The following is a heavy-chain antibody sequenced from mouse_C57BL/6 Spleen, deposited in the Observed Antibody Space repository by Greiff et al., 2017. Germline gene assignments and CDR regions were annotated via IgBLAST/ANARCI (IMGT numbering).Heavy chain of an antibody. CDR3: ARERELRLVDY. CDR1: GYTFTSYW. Sequence: QVQLQQPGAELVKPGASVKLSCKASGYTFTSYWMHWVKQRPGQGLEWIGMIHPNSGSTNYNEKFKSKATLTVDKSSSTAYMQLSSLTSEDSAVYYCARERELRLVDYWGQGTTLTVSS. J-gene: IGHJ2*01. V-gene: IGHV1-64*01. D-gene: IGHD3-2*02. CDR2: IHPNSGST.